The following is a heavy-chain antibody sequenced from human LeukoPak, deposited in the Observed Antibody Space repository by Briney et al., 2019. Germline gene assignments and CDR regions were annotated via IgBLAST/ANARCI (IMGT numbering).Heavy chain of an antibody. CDR3: AKCGSCWSHFDY. V-gene: IGHV3-23*01. D-gene: IGHD6-19*01. CDR1: GFTLSNYA. CDR2: IYNSGGTT. Sequence: GGSLRLSCAASGFTLSNYAMSWVRHAPGKGLQWVANIYNSGGTTYYADSVKGRFTISRDNSKNTLFLQMDSLRAEDTAVYYCAKCGSCWSHFDYSGQGTLVSVSS. J-gene: IGHJ4*02.